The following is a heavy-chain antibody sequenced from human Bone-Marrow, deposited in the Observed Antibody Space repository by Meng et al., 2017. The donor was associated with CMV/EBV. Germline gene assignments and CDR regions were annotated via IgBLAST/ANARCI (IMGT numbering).Heavy chain of an antibody. D-gene: IGHD2-2*01. V-gene: IGHV3-11*01. CDR1: GFTFKDYY. Sequence: GESLKISCAASGFTFKDYYMSWIRQAPGKGLEWLSYISSSGGTIYYADSVKGRFTISRDNAKNSLYLQMNSLRAEDTAVYYCARGLSPGYCSSTSCPIDYWGQGTLVTVSS. CDR2: ISSSGGTI. J-gene: IGHJ4*02. CDR3: ARGLSPGYCSSTSCPIDY.